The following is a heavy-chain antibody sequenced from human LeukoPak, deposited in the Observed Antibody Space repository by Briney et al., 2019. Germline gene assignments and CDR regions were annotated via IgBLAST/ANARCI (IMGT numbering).Heavy chain of an antibody. V-gene: IGHV3-23*01. D-gene: IGHD1-26*01. CDR3: AKGRWEVNLSDAFDI. J-gene: IGHJ3*02. CDR2: ICGSCGST. Sequence: GGSLRLSCAASGFTFSSYAMSWVRQAPGKGPEWVSGICGSCGSTYYADSVKGRFTISRDNSKNTLYLQTNSLRAEDTAVYYCAKGRWEVNLSDAFDIWGQGTLVTVSS. CDR1: GFTFSSYA.